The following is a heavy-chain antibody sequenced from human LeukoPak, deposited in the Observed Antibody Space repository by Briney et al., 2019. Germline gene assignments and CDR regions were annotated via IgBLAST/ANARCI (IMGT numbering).Heavy chain of an antibody. V-gene: IGHV1-69*06. D-gene: IGHD3-16*01. CDR3: ATDGGMGNRYFDY. CDR1: GGTFSSYA. Sequence: SVKVSCKASGGTFSSYAISWVRQAPGQGLEWMGGIIPTFGTANYAQQFQDRVTITADKSTSTAYMELSSLRSEGTAVYYCATDGGMGNRYFDYWGQGTLVTVSS. J-gene: IGHJ4*02. CDR2: IIPTFGTA.